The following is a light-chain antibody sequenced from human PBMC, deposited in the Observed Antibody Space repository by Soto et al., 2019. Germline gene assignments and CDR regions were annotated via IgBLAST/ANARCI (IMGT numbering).Light chain of an antibody. Sequence: QSVLTQPPSVSGAPEQRVTISCTGSSSNIGAGYDVHWYQQLPESAPTLLIYSNDQRPSGVPDRFSGSKSGTSASLAISGLQSDDEADYFCAAWDASLNGPIFVFGTGTKVTVL. V-gene: IGLV1-44*01. CDR2: SND. J-gene: IGLJ1*01. CDR1: SSNIGAGYD. CDR3: AAWDASLNGPIFV.